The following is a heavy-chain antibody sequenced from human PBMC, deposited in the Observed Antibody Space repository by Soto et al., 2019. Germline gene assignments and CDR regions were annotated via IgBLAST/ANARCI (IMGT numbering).Heavy chain of an antibody. Sequence: PSETLSLTCAVCGGSLSGYYWSWIRQPPGKGLEWIGFMSYSGSTSYNASLKSRVTISVDTSKSQFSLNLSFVTAADTAVYYCARLPDYSGKGTLGTVSS. D-gene: IGHD3-16*01. CDR2: MSYSGST. J-gene: IGHJ4*02. V-gene: IGHV4-59*06. CDR1: GGSLSGYY. CDR3: ARLPDY.